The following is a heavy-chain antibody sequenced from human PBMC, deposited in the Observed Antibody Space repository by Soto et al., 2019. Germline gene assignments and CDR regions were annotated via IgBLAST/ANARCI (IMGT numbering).Heavy chain of an antibody. J-gene: IGHJ4*02. CDR1: GGSISSGGYY. CDR3: ARDIGDGYYDS. Sequence: VQLQESGPGLVRTSQTLSLSCTVSGGSISSGGYYWTWIRQHPGKGLEWIGYIHYSGTTYYSPSLKSRVTISSDTSNKHFSLKLTSVTAADTAIYYCARDIGDGYYDSWGQGTLVTVSS. V-gene: IGHV4-31*03. CDR2: IHYSGTT.